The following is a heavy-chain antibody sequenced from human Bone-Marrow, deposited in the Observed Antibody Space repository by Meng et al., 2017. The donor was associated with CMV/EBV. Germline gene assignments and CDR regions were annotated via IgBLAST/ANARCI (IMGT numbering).Heavy chain of an antibody. J-gene: IGHJ5*02. CDR2: ISSSSSYI. Sequence: GESLKISCATSGFTVSSNYMSWVRQAPGKGLEWVSSISSSSSYIYYADSVKGRFTISRDNAKNSLYLQMNSLRAEDTAVYYCARDRIAARGALFDPWGQGTLVTVYS. CDR3: ARDRIAARGALFDP. CDR1: GFTVSSNY. D-gene: IGHD6-6*01. V-gene: IGHV3-21*01.